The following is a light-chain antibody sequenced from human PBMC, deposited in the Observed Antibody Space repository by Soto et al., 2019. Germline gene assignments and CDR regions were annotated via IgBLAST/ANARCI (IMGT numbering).Light chain of an antibody. V-gene: IGKV1-39*01. CDR3: QQSYTTPGIT. Sequence: DIQMTQSPSSLSASVGDRVTITCRASQVINNFLNWYRQKPGKVPKLLICAASNLQTGVPSRFSGSGSGTDFTLTISSLEPEDFATYYCQQSYTTPGITFGGGTKVDI. CDR2: AAS. CDR1: QVINNF. J-gene: IGKJ4*01.